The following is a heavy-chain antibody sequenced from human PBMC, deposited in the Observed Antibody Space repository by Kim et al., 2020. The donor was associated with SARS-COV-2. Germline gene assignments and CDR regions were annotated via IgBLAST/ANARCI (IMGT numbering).Heavy chain of an antibody. V-gene: IGHV3-21*01. Sequence: ADSVKGRFTISRDNAKNSLYLQMNSLRAEDTAVYYCARDSRSRLVGATTTWGQGTLVTVSS. CDR3: ARDSRSRLVGATTT. J-gene: IGHJ5*02. D-gene: IGHD1-26*01.